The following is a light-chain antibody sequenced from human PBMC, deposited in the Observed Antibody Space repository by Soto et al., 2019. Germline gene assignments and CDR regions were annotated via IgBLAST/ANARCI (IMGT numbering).Light chain of an antibody. J-gene: IGKJ4*01. CDR1: QSLLHSNGYNY. CDR3: MQALQTPS. V-gene: IGKV2-28*01. Sequence: DIVMTQSPLSLPVTPGEPASISCRSSQSLLHSNGYNYLDWYLQKPGQSPQLLIYLGSNRASGVPDRFSGSGSGTEFTLKISTVEAEDVGVYYCMQALQTPSFGGGTKVEIK. CDR2: LGS.